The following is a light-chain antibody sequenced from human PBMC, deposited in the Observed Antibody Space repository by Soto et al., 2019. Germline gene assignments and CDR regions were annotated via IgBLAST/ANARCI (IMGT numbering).Light chain of an antibody. Sequence: DIQLTQSPSVQSASVGGRVTITCRASQAISSHLAWYQQKPGKAPNLLIYGASTLQSGVPSRFSGSGSETEFTLTISGLQPDDFATYYCQQYMSYSFGQGTKVDIK. CDR1: QAISSH. CDR3: QQYMSYS. J-gene: IGKJ1*01. CDR2: GAS. V-gene: IGKV1-9*01.